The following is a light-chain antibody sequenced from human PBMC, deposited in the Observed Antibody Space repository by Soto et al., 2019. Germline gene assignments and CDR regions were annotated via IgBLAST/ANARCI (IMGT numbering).Light chain of an antibody. Sequence: QSALTQPASVSGSPGQSITVSCIGTSSDVGGYNYVSWYQQHPGKAPKLMIHDVSNRPSGVSNRLSGSKSGNTASLTIFGLQAEDEAYYYCSSYASGNTQVFGGGTKLTVL. V-gene: IGLV2-14*03. CDR2: DVS. CDR1: SSDVGGYNY. J-gene: IGLJ2*01. CDR3: SSYASGNTQV.